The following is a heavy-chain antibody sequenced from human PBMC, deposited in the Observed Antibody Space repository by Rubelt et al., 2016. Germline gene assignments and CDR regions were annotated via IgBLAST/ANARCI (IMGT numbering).Heavy chain of an antibody. D-gene: IGHD2-2*01. Sequence: QITLKESGPTLVKPTQTLTLTCTFSGFSLTDSGVGVGWIRQPPGKALEWLSVIYFNGDKRYSPSLKSRLTITKGTSENQVVLTMTNMDPEDTATYYCGHRHDAYDYHDLDVWGRGTTVTVSS. J-gene: IGHJ6*02. V-gene: IGHV2-5*01. CDR3: GHRHDAYDYHDLDV. CDR2: IYFNGDK. CDR1: GFSLTDSGVG.